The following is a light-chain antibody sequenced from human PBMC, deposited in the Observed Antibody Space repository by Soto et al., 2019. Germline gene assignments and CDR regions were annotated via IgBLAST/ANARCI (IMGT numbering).Light chain of an antibody. V-gene: IGKV3-11*01. CDR1: QSVGSY. J-gene: IGKJ4*01. CDR3: QQRSDWPST. CDR2: DAS. Sequence: EIVLTQSPATLSLSPGDRATLSCRASQSVGSYLGWYQQRPGQAPRLLIYDASNRATGIPARFSGSGSGTDFPLTLSSREPEDFAVYYCQQRSDWPSTFGGGTKVEIK.